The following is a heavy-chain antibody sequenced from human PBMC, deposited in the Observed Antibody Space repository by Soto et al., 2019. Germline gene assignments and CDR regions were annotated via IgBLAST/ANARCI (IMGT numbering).Heavy chain of an antibody. CDR2: ISPYNGNT. D-gene: IGHD3-3*01. CDR3: VRGPDFARAAGKALPYGMDV. J-gene: IGHJ6*02. V-gene: IGHV1-18*01. CDR1: GYTFTSYG. Sequence: QVQLVQSGAEVKKPGASVKVSCKASGYTFTSYGISWGRQAPGQGLEWMGWISPYNGNTNYAQKLQGRVTMTTDTSTSTAYLERRSLRSDDTAVYYCVRGPDFARAAGKALPYGMDVWGQGTTVTVSS.